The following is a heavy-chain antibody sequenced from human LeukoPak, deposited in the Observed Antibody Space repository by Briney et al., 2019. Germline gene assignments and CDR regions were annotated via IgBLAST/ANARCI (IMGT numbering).Heavy chain of an antibody. D-gene: IGHD2-15*01. CDR3: ARDSFCSGGSCYPGPYWFDP. V-gene: IGHV4-4*07. J-gene: IGHJ5*02. CDR2: IYTSGST. CDR1: GGSFSGYY. Sequence: SETLSLTCAVYGGSFSGYYWSWIRQPAGKGLEWIGRIYTSGSTNYNPSLKSRVTMSVDTSKNQFSLKLSSVTAADTAVYYCARDSFCSGGSCYPGPYWFDPWGQGTLVTVSS.